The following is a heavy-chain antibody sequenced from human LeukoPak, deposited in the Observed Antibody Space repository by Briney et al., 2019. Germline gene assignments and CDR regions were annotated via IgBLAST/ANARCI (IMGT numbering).Heavy chain of an antibody. CDR1: GGSISSYY. J-gene: IGHJ6*02. D-gene: IGHD6-6*01. Sequence: SETLSLTCTVSGGSISSYYWSWIRQPAGKGLEWIGRIYTGGSTNYNPSLKSRVTISVDTSKNQFSLKLSSVTAADTAVYYCARQGYSSSSYYYYGMDVWGQGTTVTVSS. V-gene: IGHV4-4*07. CDR2: IYTGGST. CDR3: ARQGYSSSSYYYYGMDV.